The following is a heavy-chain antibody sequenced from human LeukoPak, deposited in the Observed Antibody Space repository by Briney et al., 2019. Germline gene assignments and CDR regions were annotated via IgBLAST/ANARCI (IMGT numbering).Heavy chain of an antibody. Sequence: GGSLRLSCAASGFTFSSDGMHWVSQAPGKGVQGVAYIQFDGSNEQYADSVKGRFSISRDSSKNILYLQLNSLRAENTPVYYCAKAQGYSSGNYCDYWGQGTLVTVSS. D-gene: IGHD6-19*01. CDR1: GFTFSSDG. CDR3: AKAQGYSSGNYCDY. J-gene: IGHJ4*02. CDR2: IQFDGSNE. V-gene: IGHV3-30*02.